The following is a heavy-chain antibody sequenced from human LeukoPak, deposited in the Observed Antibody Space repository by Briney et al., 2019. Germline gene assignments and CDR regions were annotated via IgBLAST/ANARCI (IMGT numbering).Heavy chain of an antibody. J-gene: IGHJ4*02. Sequence: SETLSLTCAVSGDSIRSDRWNWIRQIPGKGLEWIGYIYHTATTNYNHSFRTRVTMSLDTSNNQFSLRLTSVTAADTAVYYCARSPARSGWAYYFDYWGQGARVTGSS. D-gene: IGHD6-19*01. CDR2: IYHTATT. CDR1: GDSIRSDR. CDR3: ARSPARSGWAYYFDY. V-gene: IGHV4-4*09.